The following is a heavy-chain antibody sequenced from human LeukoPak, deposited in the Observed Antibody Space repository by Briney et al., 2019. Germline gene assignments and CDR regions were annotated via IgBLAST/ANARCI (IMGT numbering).Heavy chain of an antibody. D-gene: IGHD3-10*01. J-gene: IGHJ4*02. Sequence: ASVKVSCKASGYTFTSYAMHWVRQAPGQRLEWMGWINAGNGNTKYSQKFQGRVTITRDTSASTAYMELSSLRSEDTAVYYCARGITMVRGVIPTPLGYWGQGTLVTVSS. CDR2: INAGNGNT. CDR3: ARGITMVRGVIPTPLGY. CDR1: GYTFTSYA. V-gene: IGHV1-3*01.